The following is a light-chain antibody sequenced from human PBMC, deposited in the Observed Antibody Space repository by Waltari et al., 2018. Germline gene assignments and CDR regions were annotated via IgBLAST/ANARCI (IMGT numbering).Light chain of an antibody. CDR3: ISYTPSDTYV. Sequence: SALTQPPPVSGFPGQLVTLPLPGTSSDGGRYNRVPWYQQSPGTAPKVIIYDVTNRPTGVPDRFSASKSGNTASLTISGLQSEDEADYYCISYTPSDTYVFGTGTKVAVL. CDR2: DVT. J-gene: IGLJ1*01. V-gene: IGLV2-18*02. CDR1: SSDGGRYNR.